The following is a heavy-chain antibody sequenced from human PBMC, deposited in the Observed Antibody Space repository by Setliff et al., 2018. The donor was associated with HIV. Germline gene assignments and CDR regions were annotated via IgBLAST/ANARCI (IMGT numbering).Heavy chain of an antibody. CDR1: GFIFSDYY. CDR2: IGGDGGRT. J-gene: IGHJ5*02. CDR3: AKFPVFKWFGERQGWFDL. V-gene: IGHV3-23*01. D-gene: IGHD3-10*01. Sequence: GGSLRLSCAASGFIFSDYYMGWVRQAPGKGLEWVSAIGGDGGRTYVAGPVKGRLSTSRDNSKNTMYLQMNSLRVEDTAVYYCAKFPVFKWFGERQGWFDLWGQGTLVTVS.